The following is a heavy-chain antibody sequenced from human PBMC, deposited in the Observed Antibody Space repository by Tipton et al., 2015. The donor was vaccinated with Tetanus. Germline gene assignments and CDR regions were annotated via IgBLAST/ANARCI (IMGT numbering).Heavy chain of an antibody. CDR1: GYTFTGYY. V-gene: IGHV1-2*02. D-gene: IGHD6-19*01. J-gene: IGHJ4*02. CDR3: ATYRSGWYNYFDY. CDR2: INPNSGGT. Sequence: QSGAEVKKPGASVKVSCKASGYTFTGYYIHWVRQAPGQGLEWMGWINPNSGGTNYAQKFQGGVTMTGDTSISTAYMELSSLRSEDTAVYYCATYRSGWYNYFDYWGQGTLVTVSS.